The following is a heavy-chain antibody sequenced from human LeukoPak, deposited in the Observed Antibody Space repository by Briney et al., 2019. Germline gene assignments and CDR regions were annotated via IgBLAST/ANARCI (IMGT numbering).Heavy chain of an antibody. V-gene: IGHV1-24*01. J-gene: IGHJ3*02. D-gene: IGHD1-26*01. Sequence: ASVKVSCKVSGYTLTVLSMHWVRQAPGKGLEWMGGFDPEDGETIYAQKFQGRVTMTEDTSTDTAYMELSSLRSEDTAVYYCATPRLYSGSYFAFDIWGQGTMVTVSS. CDR1: GYTLTVLS. CDR3: ATPRLYSGSYFAFDI. CDR2: FDPEDGET.